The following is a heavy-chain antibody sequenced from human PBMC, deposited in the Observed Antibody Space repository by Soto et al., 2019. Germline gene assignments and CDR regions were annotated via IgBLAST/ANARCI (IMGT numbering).Heavy chain of an antibody. D-gene: IGHD2-2*01. CDR2: MNPNSGNT. CDR1: GYTFTSYD. CDR3: ARGDIVFVPSSLPTWFDP. Sequence: QVQLVQSGAEVKKPGASVKVSCKASGYTFTSYDINWVRQATGQGLEWMGWMNPNSGNTSYAQKFQGRVPITRNTSRNTAHTELSSQRSEDTAVYYCARGDIVFVPSSLPTWFDPWGQGTLVTVSS. V-gene: IGHV1-8*01. J-gene: IGHJ5*02.